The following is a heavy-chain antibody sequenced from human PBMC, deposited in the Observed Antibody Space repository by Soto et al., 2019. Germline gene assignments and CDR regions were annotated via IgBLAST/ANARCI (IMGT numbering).Heavy chain of an antibody. Sequence: SETLSLTCTVSGGSISSYYWSWIRQPPGKGLEWIGYIYYSGSTNYNPSLKSRVTISVDTSKNQFSLKLSSVTAADTAVYYCARGYSSSWYAWFDPWGQGTLVTVSS. V-gene: IGHV4-59*01. J-gene: IGHJ5*02. D-gene: IGHD6-13*01. CDR3: ARGYSSSWYAWFDP. CDR1: GGSISSYY. CDR2: IYYSGST.